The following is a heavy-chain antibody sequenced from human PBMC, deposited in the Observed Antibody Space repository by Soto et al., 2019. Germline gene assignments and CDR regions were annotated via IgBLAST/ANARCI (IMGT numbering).Heavy chain of an antibody. Sequence: QVQLVQSGAEVKNPGASVKVSCKASGYTFTRYGIGWARQAPGQGLEWMGWINTYNGNTNYAQNVQGRVTLTTHTSSSSAYMELRSLRSNDTVIYYCAMVDVDVSPSSLDVWGQGTTVIVSS. V-gene: IGHV1-18*01. CDR2: INTYNGNT. J-gene: IGHJ6*02. D-gene: IGHD2-2*03. CDR1: GYTFTRYG. CDR3: AMVDVDVSPSSLDV.